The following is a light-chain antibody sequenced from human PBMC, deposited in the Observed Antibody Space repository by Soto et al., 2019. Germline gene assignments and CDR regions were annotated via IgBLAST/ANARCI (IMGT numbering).Light chain of an antibody. V-gene: IGKV3-11*01. CDR2: DAS. CDR1: QSVSSY. Sequence: ETVLTQSPATLSLSPGERATLSCRASQSVSSYLAWYQQKPGQAPRLLIYDASNRASGIPARFSGSGSGTDFTLTISRLEPEDFAVYYCQQRGNWPPTFGGGTKVEI. J-gene: IGKJ4*01. CDR3: QQRGNWPPT.